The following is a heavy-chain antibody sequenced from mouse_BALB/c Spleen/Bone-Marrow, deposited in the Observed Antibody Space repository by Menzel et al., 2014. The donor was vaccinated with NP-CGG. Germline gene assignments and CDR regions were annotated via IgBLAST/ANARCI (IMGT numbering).Heavy chain of an antibody. CDR2: ISYSGST. Sequence: DVKLEESGPSLVKPSQTLSLTCSVTGDSINSGFWNWIRKFPGNKLDYMGYISYSGSTYYNPSLKSRISITRDTSKNQYYLQLNSVTTEDTATYYCAIITTAWYFDVWGAGTTVTVSS. D-gene: IGHD1-1*01. CDR1: GDSINSGF. V-gene: IGHV3-8*02. J-gene: IGHJ1*01. CDR3: AIITTAWYFDV.